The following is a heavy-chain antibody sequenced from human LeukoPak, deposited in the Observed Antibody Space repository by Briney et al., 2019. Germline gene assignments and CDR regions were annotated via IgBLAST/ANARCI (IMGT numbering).Heavy chain of an antibody. CDR2: IRYDGNIQ. Sequence: TGGSLRLSCAASGFTFSNYGMDWVRQTPCKGLEWVAVIRYDGNIQYYADSVKGRFTISRDNSKNTLYLQVNSLRAEDSAVYYCARAGLLWFGESYFDYWGQGTLVTVSS. J-gene: IGHJ4*02. CDR3: ARAGLLWFGESYFDY. CDR1: GFTFSNYG. D-gene: IGHD3-10*01. V-gene: IGHV3-33*01.